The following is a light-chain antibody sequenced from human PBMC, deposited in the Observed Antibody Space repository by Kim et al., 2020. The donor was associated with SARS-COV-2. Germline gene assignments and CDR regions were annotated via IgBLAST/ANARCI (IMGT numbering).Light chain of an antibody. V-gene: IGKV3-15*01. CDR2: GVS. J-gene: IGKJ1*01. CDR1: QSLTNSY. CDR3: EQYDNGWT. Sequence: EIVMTQSPATLSVSPGERATLSCRASQSLTNSYLAWYQQKPGQAPRLLIYGVSTRATGITARFSGSGSGTEFTLTISSLQSEDSAVYYREQYDNGWTFGQGTKVEIK.